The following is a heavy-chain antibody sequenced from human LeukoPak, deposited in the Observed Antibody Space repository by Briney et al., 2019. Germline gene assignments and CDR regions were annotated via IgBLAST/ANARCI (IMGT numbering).Heavy chain of an antibody. J-gene: IGHJ4*02. CDR2: IYYSGST. D-gene: IGHD1-26*01. V-gene: IGHV4-39*01. CDR3: ATRHIISGSCDY. Sequence: SETLSLTYTVSGGSISSSSYYWGWIRQPPGKGLEWIGSIYYSGSTYYNPSLKSRVTISVDTSKNQFSLKLSSVTAADTAVYYCATRHIISGSCDYWGQGTLVTVSS. CDR1: GGSISSSSYY.